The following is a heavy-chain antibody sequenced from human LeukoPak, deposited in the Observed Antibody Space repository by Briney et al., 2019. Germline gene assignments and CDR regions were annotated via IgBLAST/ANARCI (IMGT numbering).Heavy chain of an antibody. CDR3: AVHPGYSSWTAHRGILDY. V-gene: IGHV1-58*01. D-gene: IGHD6-13*01. Sequence: SVKVSCKASGFTFTSSAVQWVRQARGQRLEWIGWIVVGSGDTNYAQKFQERLTITRDMSTRTAYMELSSLRSDDTAVYYCAVHPGYSSWTAHRGILDYWGQGTLVTVSS. CDR1: GFTFTSSA. CDR2: IVVGSGDT. J-gene: IGHJ4*02.